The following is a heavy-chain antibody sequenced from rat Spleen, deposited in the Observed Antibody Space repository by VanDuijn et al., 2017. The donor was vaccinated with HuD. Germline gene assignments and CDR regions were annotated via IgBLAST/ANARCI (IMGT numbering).Heavy chain of an antibody. J-gene: IGHJ3*01. CDR1: GFTFSDYY. V-gene: IGHV5-22*01. CDR3: ASGTHWFAY. CDR2: ISYEGSST. D-gene: IGHD5-1*01. Sequence: EVQLVESGGGLVQPGRSLKLSCAASGFTFSDYYMAWVRQAPKKGLEWVASISYEGSSTYYGDSVKGRYTISRDNAKSTLYLQMNSLRSEDTATYYCASGTHWFAYWGQGTLVTVSS.